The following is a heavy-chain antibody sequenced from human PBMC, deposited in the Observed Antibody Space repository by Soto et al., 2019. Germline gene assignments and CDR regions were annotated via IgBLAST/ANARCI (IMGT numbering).Heavy chain of an antibody. Sequence: GSLRLSCAASGFTVSSNYMSWVRQAPGKGLEWVSVIYSGGSTYYADSVKGRFTISRDNSKNTLYLQMNSLRAEDTAVYYCAREPVVAASANYYYYYMDVWGKGTTVTVSS. CDR1: GFTVSSNY. V-gene: IGHV3-66*01. J-gene: IGHJ6*03. CDR2: IYSGGST. D-gene: IGHD2-15*01. CDR3: AREPVVAASANYYYYYMDV.